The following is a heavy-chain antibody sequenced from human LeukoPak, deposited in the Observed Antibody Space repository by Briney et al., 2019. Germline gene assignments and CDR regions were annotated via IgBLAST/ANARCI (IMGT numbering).Heavy chain of an antibody. J-gene: IGHJ3*02. V-gene: IGHV4-4*07. D-gene: IGHD2-15*01. CDR3: ARDPVVVVAATRGSRAFDI. CDR1: GGSISSYY. Sequence: PSETLSLTCTVSGGSISSYYWGWIRQPAGKGLEWIGRIYTSGSTNYNPSLKSRVTMSVDTSKNQFSLKLSSVTAADTAVYYCARDPVVVVAATRGSRAFDIWGQGTMVTVSS. CDR2: IYTSGST.